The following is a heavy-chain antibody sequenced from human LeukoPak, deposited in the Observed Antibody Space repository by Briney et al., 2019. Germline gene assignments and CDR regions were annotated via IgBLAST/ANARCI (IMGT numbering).Heavy chain of an antibody. V-gene: IGHV3-23*01. D-gene: IGHD4-17*01. CDR3: AKDQYGEAFDI. CDR1: GFTFRSYA. CDR2: ISGSGSAT. Sequence: PGGSLRVSCAASGFTFRSYAMNWVRQAPGKGLEWVSAISGSGSATYYADSVKGRFTISRDNSKNTLYLQMNSLRAEDTAVYYCAKDQYGEAFDIWGPGTMVTVSS. J-gene: IGHJ3*02.